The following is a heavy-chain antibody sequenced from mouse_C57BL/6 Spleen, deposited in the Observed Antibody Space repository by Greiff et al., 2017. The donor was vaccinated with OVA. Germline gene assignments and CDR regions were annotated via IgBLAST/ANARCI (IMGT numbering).Heavy chain of an antibody. V-gene: IGHV5-4*01. D-gene: IGHD2-2*01. CDR2: ISDGGSNT. CDR1: GFTFSSYA. Sequence: EVQLVESGGGLVKPGGSLKLSCAASGFTFSSYAMSWVRQTPEKRLEWVATISDGGSNTYYADNVKGRFTISRDNAKNNLYLQMSHLKSEDTAMYYCARAYYVYDDGAWFAYWGQGTLVTVSA. J-gene: IGHJ3*01. CDR3: ARAYYVYDDGAWFAY.